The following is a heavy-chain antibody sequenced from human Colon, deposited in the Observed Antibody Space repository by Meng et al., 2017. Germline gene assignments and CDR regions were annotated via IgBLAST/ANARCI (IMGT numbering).Heavy chain of an antibody. CDR2: IIPILGAP. CDR1: GGTFRIFT. Sequence: PSGADVTKPGSSMKVSCKASGGTFRIFTMTWVRRAPGQGLEWMGEIIPILGAPNYAPKFQGRVTITADESTTSTYMELSSLTSEDTAVYYCAVQKDGYNSWYDNWGQGTLVTVSS. J-gene: IGHJ4*02. CDR3: AVQKDGYNSWYDN. V-gene: IGHV1-69*16. D-gene: IGHD5-24*01.